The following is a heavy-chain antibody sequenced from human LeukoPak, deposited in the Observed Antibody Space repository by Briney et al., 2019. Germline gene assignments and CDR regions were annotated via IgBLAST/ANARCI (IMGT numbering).Heavy chain of an antibody. CDR3: ARDLTDGNDAFDI. J-gene: IGHJ3*02. D-gene: IGHD1-14*01. Sequence: PSETLSLTCTVSGGSISSSSYYWGWIRQPPGKGLEWIGSIYYSGSTYYNPSLKSRVTISVDTSKNQFSLKLSSVTAADTAVYYCARDLTDGNDAFDIWGQGTMVTVSS. V-gene: IGHV4-39*07. CDR2: IYYSGST. CDR1: GGSISSSSYY.